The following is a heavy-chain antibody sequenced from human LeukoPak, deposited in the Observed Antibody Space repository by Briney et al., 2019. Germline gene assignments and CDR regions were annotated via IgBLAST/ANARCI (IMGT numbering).Heavy chain of an antibody. J-gene: IGHJ6*02. D-gene: IGHD3-10*01. CDR3: AKDRWMVRGEMDV. Sequence: ASVKVSCKASGGTFSSYAISWVRQAPGQGLEWMGGIIPIFGTANYAQKFQGRVTITADESTSTAYMELSSLRSEDTAVYYCAKDRWMVRGEMDVWGQGTTVTVSS. V-gene: IGHV1-69*13. CDR2: IIPIFGTA. CDR1: GGTFSSYA.